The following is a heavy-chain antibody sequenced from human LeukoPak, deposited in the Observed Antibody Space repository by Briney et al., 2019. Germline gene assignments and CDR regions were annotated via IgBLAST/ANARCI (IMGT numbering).Heavy chain of an antibody. CDR1: GYTFTSYT. V-gene: IGHV7-4-1*02. Sequence: GASVKVSCKASGYTFTSYTMNWVRQAPGQGLEWMGWINTNTGNPTYAQGFTGRFVFSLDTSVSTAYLQISSLKAEDTAVYYCARDPDYGDYTLLEEYYFDYWGQGTLVTVSS. CDR2: INTNTGNP. D-gene: IGHD4-17*01. CDR3: ARDPDYGDYTLLEEYYFDY. J-gene: IGHJ4*02.